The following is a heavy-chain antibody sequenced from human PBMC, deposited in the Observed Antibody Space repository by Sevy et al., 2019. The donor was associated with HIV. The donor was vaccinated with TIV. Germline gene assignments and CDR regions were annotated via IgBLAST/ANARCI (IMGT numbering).Heavy chain of an antibody. V-gene: IGHV1-8*01. CDR1: GYTFTTYD. CDR3: ARGIVGDY. CDR2: MNPDSGNT. Sequence: ASVKASCKASGYTFTTYDINWVRQATGQGLEWMGWMNPDSGNTGYAQKFQGRVTMTWNTSISTAYMEMSSLRSDDTAVYYCARGIVGDYWGQGTLVTVSS. D-gene: IGHD1-26*01. J-gene: IGHJ4*02.